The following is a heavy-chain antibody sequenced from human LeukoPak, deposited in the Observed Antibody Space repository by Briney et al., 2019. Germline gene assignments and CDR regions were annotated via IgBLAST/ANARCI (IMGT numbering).Heavy chain of an antibody. CDR3: ASNPGYSSSWYPLH. J-gene: IGHJ4*02. D-gene: IGHD6-13*01. CDR2: ISSSSSYI. CDR1: GFTFSSYS. V-gene: IGHV3-21*01. Sequence: GGSLRLSCAASGFTFSSYSMNWVRQAPGKGLEWVSSISSSSSYIYYADSVKGRFTISRDNAKNSLYLQMNSLRAEDTAVYYCASNPGYSSSWYPLHWGQGTLVTVSS.